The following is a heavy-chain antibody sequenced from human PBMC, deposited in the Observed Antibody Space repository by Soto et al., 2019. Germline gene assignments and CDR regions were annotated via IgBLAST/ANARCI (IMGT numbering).Heavy chain of an antibody. V-gene: IGHV1-18*01. CDR2: VSADSGKR. CDR3: ARDSPYNDFWGGVMESYSYNMDV. CDR1: GYSFSSYG. D-gene: IGHD3-3*01. J-gene: IGHJ6*02. Sequence: QVQLVQSGGEVKRPGASMKVSCQASGYSFSSYGVSWVRQAPGQGLQWLGWVSADSGKRKYAQILQGRLTLTTVTSTNTSYMELRSLTSDDTAMYYCARDSPYNDFWGGVMESYSYNMDVWGQGTTVIVSS.